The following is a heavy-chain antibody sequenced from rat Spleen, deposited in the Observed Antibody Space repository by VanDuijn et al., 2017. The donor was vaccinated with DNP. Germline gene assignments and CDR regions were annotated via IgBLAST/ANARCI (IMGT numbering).Heavy chain of an antibody. J-gene: IGHJ2*01. CDR3: VRERFIYSTDYPYYFDY. V-gene: IGHV2-43*01. Sequence: QVQLKESGPGRVQPSQTLSLTCTVSGFSLTSYHVSWVRQPPGKGLEWMGVIWTGGGTGYNSLLKSRMSISRDTSKSQVFLKMNSPQTEDTATYYCVRERFIYSTDYPYYFDYWGQGVMVTVSS. CDR2: IWTGGGT. CDR1: GFSLTSYH. D-gene: IGHD1-6*01.